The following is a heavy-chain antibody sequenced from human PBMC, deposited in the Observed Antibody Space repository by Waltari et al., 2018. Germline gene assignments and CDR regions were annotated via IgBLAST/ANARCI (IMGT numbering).Heavy chain of an antibody. CDR2: EGTDERGP. CDR3: ARDTPGDGIDY. D-gene: IGHD7-27*01. Sequence: EVQLVESGGGSVQPGGSLSLSCTASGFIFSDYWLHWVRQFPGKGLLWVSQEGTDERGPTYADSVKGRFTISRDNAKNTVYLQMDSLRVEDTAIYYCARDTPGDGIDYWGQGTLVTVSS. J-gene: IGHJ4*02. V-gene: IGHV3-74*03. CDR1: GFIFSDYW.